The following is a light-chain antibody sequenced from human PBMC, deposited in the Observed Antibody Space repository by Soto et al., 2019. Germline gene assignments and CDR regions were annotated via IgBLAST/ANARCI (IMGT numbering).Light chain of an antibody. V-gene: IGKV1-39*01. J-gene: IGKJ2*01. CDR2: AAS. CDR3: QQSHGSPST. CDR1: QNISTY. Sequence: DSQMTQSPSSLSASVGDRVTTTCRASQNISTYLNWYQQEPGKAPKLLIYAASTLQSGVPSRFSGSGSGTDFTLTISSLQPEDFAAYYCQQSHGSPSTLGPGTKLEIK.